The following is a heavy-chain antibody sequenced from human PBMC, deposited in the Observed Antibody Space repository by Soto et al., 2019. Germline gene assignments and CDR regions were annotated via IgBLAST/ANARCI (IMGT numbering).Heavy chain of an antibody. Sequence: PGESLXISCKGSGYSFTSYWIGWVRQMPGKGLEWMGIIYPGDSDTRYSPSFQGQVTISADKSISTAYLQWSSLKASDTALSYCTGPSAVGKNDDGRDVWGQGTTVTV. CDR3: TGPSAVGKNDDGRDV. CDR2: IYPGDSDT. D-gene: IGHD6-13*01. J-gene: IGHJ6*02. V-gene: IGHV5-51*01. CDR1: GYSFTSYW.